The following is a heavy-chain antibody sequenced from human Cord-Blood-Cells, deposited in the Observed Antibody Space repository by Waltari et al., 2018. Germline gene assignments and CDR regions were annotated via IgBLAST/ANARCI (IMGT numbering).Heavy chain of an antibody. CDR2: IIPIFGTA. CDR3: ASRPLTGESYFDY. Sequence: VKVSCKASGGTFSSYAISWVRQAPGQGLEGMGGIIPIFGTANYAQKFQGRVTITADESTSTGYMELSSLRSEDTAVYYCASRPLTGESYFDYWGQGTLVTVSS. J-gene: IGHJ4*02. D-gene: IGHD7-27*01. V-gene: IGHV1-69*01. CDR1: GGTFSSYA.